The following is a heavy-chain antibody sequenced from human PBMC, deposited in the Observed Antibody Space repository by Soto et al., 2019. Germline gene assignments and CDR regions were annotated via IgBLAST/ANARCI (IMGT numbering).Heavy chain of an antibody. CDR1: GFTLSSYA. CDR3: AKDLVLRYFDWPSQYYYYGMDV. J-gene: IGHJ6*02. Sequence: EVQLLESGGGLVQPGGSLRLSCAASGFTLSSYAMSWVRQAPGKGLEWVSAISGSGGSTYYADSVKGRFTISRDNSKNTLYLQMNSLRAEDTAVYYCAKDLVLRYFDWPSQYYYYGMDVWGQGTTVTVSS. D-gene: IGHD3-9*01. CDR2: ISGSGGST. V-gene: IGHV3-23*01.